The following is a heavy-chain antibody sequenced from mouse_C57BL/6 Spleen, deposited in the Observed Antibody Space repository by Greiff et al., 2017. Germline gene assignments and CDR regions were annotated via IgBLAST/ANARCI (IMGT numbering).Heavy chain of an antibody. D-gene: IGHD1-1*01. CDR1: GYTFTSYW. Sequence: QVQLQQPGAELVRPGTSVKLSCKASGYTFTSYWMHWVKQRPGQGLEWIGVIDPSDSYTNYNQKFKGKATLTVDTSSSTAYMQLSSLTSEDSAVYYCARGRTTVVATDYWGQGTTLTVSS. CDR3: ARGRTTVVATDY. V-gene: IGHV1-59*01. J-gene: IGHJ2*01. CDR2: IDPSDSYT.